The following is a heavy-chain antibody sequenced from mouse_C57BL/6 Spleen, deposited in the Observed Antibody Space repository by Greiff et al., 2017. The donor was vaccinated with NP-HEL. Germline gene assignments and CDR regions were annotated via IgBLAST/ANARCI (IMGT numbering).Heavy chain of an antibody. CDR2: IDPSDSYT. J-gene: IGHJ4*01. Sequence: QVQLQQSGAELVRPGTSVKLSCKASGYTFTSYWMHWVKQRPGQGLERIGVIDPSDSYTNYNQKFKGKATLTVDTSSSTAYMQLSSLTSEDSAVYYCARSMYYGKPYYYAMDYWGQGTSVTVSS. V-gene: IGHV1-59*01. D-gene: IGHD2-1*01. CDR3: ARSMYYGKPYYYAMDY. CDR1: GYTFTSYW.